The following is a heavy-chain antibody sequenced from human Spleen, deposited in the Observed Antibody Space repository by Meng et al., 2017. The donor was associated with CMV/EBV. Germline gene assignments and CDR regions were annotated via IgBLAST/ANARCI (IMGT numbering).Heavy chain of an antibody. J-gene: IGHJ4*02. CDR2: ISSYNGNT. Sequence: ASVKVSCKTSVYIFSSYGITWVRQAPGQGLEWMGWISSYNGNTNRAQKLQGRVTMTTDISTSTAYMELRSLRSDDTAGDYCARGSRRAHYDSSVTLDYWGQGTLVTVSS. CDR3: ARGSRRAHYDSSVTLDY. V-gene: IGHV1-18*01. D-gene: IGHD3-22*01. CDR1: VYIFSSYG.